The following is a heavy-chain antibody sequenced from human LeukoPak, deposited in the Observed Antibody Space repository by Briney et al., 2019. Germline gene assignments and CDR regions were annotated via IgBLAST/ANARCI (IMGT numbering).Heavy chain of an antibody. CDR1: GFTFSSYA. V-gene: IGHV3-30-3*01. D-gene: IGHD1-26*01. Sequence: GGSLRLSCAASGFTFSSYAMHWVRQAPGKGLEWVTVISYDGSNKYYGDSVRGRSTISRDNSKNTLYLQMNSLRTEDTAVYYCGRDLVGGAFDVWGQGTMVTVSS. CDR2: ISYDGSNK. CDR3: GRDLVGGAFDV. J-gene: IGHJ3*01.